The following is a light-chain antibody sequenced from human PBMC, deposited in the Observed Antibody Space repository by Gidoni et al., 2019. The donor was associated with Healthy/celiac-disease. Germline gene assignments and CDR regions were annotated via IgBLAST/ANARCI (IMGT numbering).Light chain of an antibody. CDR3: QQYNSSPLT. CDR2: DAS. Sequence: DIQMTQSPSTLSASVGDRVTITCRASQSISSWLAWYQQKPGKAPKLLIYDASSLESGVPSRFSGSGSGTEFTLTISSLQPDDFATYYCQQYNSSPLTFXGXTKVEIK. J-gene: IGKJ4*01. V-gene: IGKV1-5*01. CDR1: QSISSW.